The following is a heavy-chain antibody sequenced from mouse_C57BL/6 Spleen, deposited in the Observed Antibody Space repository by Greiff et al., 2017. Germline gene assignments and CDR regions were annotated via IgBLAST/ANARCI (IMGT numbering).Heavy chain of an antibody. CDR1: GYTFTSYW. CDR2: IYPGSGST. Sequence: QVQLQQPGAELVKPGASVKMSCKASGYTFTSYWITWVKQRPGQGLEWIGDIYPGSGSTNYNEKFKSKATLTVDTSSSTPYMQLSSLTSEDSAVYYCARYITTVVATNFDYWGQGTTLTVSS. J-gene: IGHJ2*01. CDR3: ARYITTVVATNFDY. D-gene: IGHD1-1*01. V-gene: IGHV1-55*01.